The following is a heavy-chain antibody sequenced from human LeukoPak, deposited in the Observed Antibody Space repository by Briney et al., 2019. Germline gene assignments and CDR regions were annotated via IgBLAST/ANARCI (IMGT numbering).Heavy chain of an antibody. D-gene: IGHD4-11*01. J-gene: IGHJ3*02. CDR3: ARHIRNYSNYRASAFDI. CDR1: GGSISSYY. CDR2: IYTSGST. Sequence: SETLSLTCTVSGGSISSYYWSWIRQPAGKGLEWIGRIYTSGSTNYNPSLKSRVTMSVDTSKNQFSLKLSSVTAADTAVYYCARHIRNYSNYRASAFDIWGQGTMVTVSS. V-gene: IGHV4-4*07.